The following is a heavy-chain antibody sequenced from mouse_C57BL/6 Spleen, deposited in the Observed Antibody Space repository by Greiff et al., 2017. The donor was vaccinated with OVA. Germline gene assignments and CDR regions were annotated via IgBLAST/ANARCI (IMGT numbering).Heavy chain of an antibody. CDR2: IYPGDGDT. CDR1: GYAFSSSW. Sequence: QVQLKESGPELVKPGASVKISCKASGYAFSSSWMNWVKQRPGKGLEWIGRIYPGDGDTNYNGKFKGKATLTADKSSSTAYMQLSSLTSEDSAVYFCARVWDVPPYWGQGTLVTVSA. D-gene: IGHD4-1*01. V-gene: IGHV1-82*01. CDR3: ARVWDVPPY. J-gene: IGHJ3*01.